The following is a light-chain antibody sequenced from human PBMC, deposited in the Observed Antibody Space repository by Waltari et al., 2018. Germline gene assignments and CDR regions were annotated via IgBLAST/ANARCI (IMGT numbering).Light chain of an antibody. CDR2: AAS. Sequence: DIQMTQYPSSLSASVGDRVTITCRASQSISSYLNWYQQKPGKDHKLLIDAASSLQSGVPSRFSGSGTGTDFTLTISSLQPEDFATYYCQQSYSTPWAFGQGTKVEIK. V-gene: IGKV1-39*01. CDR1: QSISSY. J-gene: IGKJ1*01. CDR3: QQSYSTPWA.